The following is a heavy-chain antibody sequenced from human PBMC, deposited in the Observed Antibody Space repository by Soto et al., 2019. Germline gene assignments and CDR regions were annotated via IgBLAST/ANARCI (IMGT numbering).Heavy chain of an antibody. D-gene: IGHD3-10*01. V-gene: IGHV3-30*04. CDR2: ISNDGSNK. Sequence: QVQLVESGGGVVQPGRSLRLSCAASGFSFSSYAIHWVRQAPGKRLEWVAVISNDGSNKYYIDSVKGRFTISRDNSQNTLYLQMNSLTAEDTAVYYCAKETEVRGANDYWGQGTLVTVSS. J-gene: IGHJ4*02. CDR1: GFSFSSYA. CDR3: AKETEVRGANDY.